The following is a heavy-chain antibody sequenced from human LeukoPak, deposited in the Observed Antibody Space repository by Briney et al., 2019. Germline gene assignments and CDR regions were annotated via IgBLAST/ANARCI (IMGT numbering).Heavy chain of an antibody. CDR2: ISSSGSTI. Sequence: GGSLRLSRAASGFTFSSYEMKWVRQAPGKGLEWVSYISSSGSTIYYADSVKGRFTISRDNAKNSLYLQMNSLRAEDTAVYYCAELGITMIGGVWGKGTTVTISS. CDR3: AELGITMIGGV. J-gene: IGHJ6*04. D-gene: IGHD3-10*02. CDR1: GFTFSSYE. V-gene: IGHV3-48*03.